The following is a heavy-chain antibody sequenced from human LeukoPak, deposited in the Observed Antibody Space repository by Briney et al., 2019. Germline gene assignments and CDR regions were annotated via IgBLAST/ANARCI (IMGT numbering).Heavy chain of an antibody. CDR2: ISGNGDNT. CDR1: GFTFSTYA. V-gene: IGHV3-23*01. D-gene: IGHD5-24*01. Sequence: GGSLRLSCAASGFTFSTYAISWVRQAPGKGLEWVSGISGNGDNTYYADSVKGRFTIYRDNSKSRLSLQMNSLRAEDTAVYYCAKGGSDGYNSGTVALDIWGQGTMVTVSS. J-gene: IGHJ3*02. CDR3: AKGGSDGYNSGTVALDI.